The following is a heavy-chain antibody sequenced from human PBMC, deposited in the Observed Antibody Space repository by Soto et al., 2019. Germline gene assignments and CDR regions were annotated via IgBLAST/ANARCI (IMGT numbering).Heavy chain of an antibody. CDR2: TYYRSKWYN. CDR1: GDSVSSNSAA. D-gene: IGHD3-16*02. V-gene: IGHV6-1*01. CDR3: ARDRLNYDYIWGSYPMGWFAS. J-gene: IGHJ5*01. Sequence: PSQTLSRTCAISGDSVSSNSAAWNWIRQSPSRGLEWLGRTYYRSKWYNDYAVSVKSRITINPDTSKNQFSLQLNSVTPEDTAVYYCARDRLNYDYIWGSYPMGWFASWGQGTLVPVSS.